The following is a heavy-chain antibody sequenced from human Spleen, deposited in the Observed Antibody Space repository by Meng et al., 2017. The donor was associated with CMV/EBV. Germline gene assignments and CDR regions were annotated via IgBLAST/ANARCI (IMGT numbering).Heavy chain of an antibody. Sequence: SETLSLTCAVYGGSFSGYYWSWIRQPPGKGLEWIGEINHSGSTNYNPSLKSRVTISVDTSKNQFSLKLSSVTAADTAVYYCARADGLGLRLGELSLSPWFDPWGQGTLVTVSS. CDR2: INHSGST. CDR1: GGSFSGYY. D-gene: IGHD3-16*02. J-gene: IGHJ5*02. CDR3: ARADGLGLRLGELSLSPWFDP. V-gene: IGHV4-34*01.